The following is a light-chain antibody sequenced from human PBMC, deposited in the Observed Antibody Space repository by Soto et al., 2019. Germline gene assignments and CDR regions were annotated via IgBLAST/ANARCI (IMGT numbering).Light chain of an antibody. CDR2: GAS. J-gene: IGKJ5*01. V-gene: IGKV3-15*01. CDR1: QSVNSN. CDR3: QQYNKWPPT. Sequence: EIVMTQSPATLSVSPGERATLSCRASQSVNSNLAWYQQQPGQAPRLLISGASTRATGIPARFSGSGSGTEFTLTISSLQSEDFAVYYCQQYNKWPPTFGQGTRLEIK.